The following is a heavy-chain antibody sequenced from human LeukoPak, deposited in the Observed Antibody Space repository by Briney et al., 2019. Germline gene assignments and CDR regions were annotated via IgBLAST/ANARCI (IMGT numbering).Heavy chain of an antibody. Sequence: GGSLRLSCTASGRTFSTSGFNWVRQAPGKGLEWVASIGPTGSDRYHADSIKGRFTISRDNANNFLYLQMNSLRAEDTAVYYCATETNGRHYDYWGQGTLLTVPS. J-gene: IGHJ4*02. V-gene: IGHV3-21*06. D-gene: IGHD1-14*01. CDR3: ATETNGRHYDY. CDR1: GRTFSTSG. CDR2: IGPTGSDR.